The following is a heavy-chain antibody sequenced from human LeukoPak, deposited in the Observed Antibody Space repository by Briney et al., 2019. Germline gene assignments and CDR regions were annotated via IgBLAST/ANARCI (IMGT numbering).Heavy chain of an antibody. CDR3: AKDPWGCDLGAHGGVCYYGMDV. CDR2: IWGDGNNK. CDR1: GFTFGDFA. V-gene: IGHV3-43*02. Sequence: QAGGSLRLSCAASGFTFGDFAMHWVRQAPGKGLEWVALIWGDGNNKYYADSVKGRFTISRDNNKNTLYVQMNNLRTEDTAVYYFAKDPWGCDLGAHGGVCYYGMDVWGQGTTVTVSS. D-gene: IGHD3-16*01. J-gene: IGHJ6*02.